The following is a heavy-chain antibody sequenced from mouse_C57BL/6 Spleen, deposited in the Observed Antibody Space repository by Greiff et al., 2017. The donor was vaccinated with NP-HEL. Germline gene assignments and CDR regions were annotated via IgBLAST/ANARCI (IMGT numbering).Heavy chain of an antibody. D-gene: IGHD1-1*01. CDR3: ARDRPYYYGSSPWYFDV. V-gene: IGHV5-16*01. J-gene: IGHJ1*03. Sequence: EVQVVESEGGLVQPGSSMKLSCTASGFTFSDYYMAWVRQVPEKGLEWVANINYAGSSPYYLDSLKSRFIISRDNAKNMLYLQMSSLKSEDTATYYCARDRPYYYGSSPWYFDVWGTGTTVTVSS. CDR1: GFTFSDYY. CDR2: INYAGSSP.